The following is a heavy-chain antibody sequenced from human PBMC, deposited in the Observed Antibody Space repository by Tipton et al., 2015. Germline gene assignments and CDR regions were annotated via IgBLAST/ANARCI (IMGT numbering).Heavy chain of an antibody. D-gene: IGHD3-22*01. J-gene: IGHJ2*01. CDR2: IYHSGST. Sequence: GLVKPSGTLSLTCAVSGASISSTNWWSWVRQPPGKGLEWIGEIYHSGSTNYNPSLNSRVSISVDKSKNQFSLNLSSVTAADTALYYCARRTAYYDSNGYFAWYFDLWGRGTLVSVSS. V-gene: IGHV4-4*02. CDR3: ARRTAYYDSNGYFAWYFDL. CDR1: GASISSTNW.